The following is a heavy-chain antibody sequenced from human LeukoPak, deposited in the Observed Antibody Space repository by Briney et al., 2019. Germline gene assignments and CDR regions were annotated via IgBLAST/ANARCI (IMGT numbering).Heavy chain of an antibody. CDR2: INLSGST. Sequence: PSETLSLTCVVCNGSISSSNWWSWVRQPPGKGLEWIGEINLSGSTNYNPSLKSRVTISVDTSKNQFSLKLSSVTAADTAVYYCARDDGSMVRGVIRAFDIWGQGTMVTVSS. V-gene: IGHV4-4*02. CDR3: ARDDGSMVRGVIRAFDI. CDR1: NGSISSSNW. D-gene: IGHD3-10*01. J-gene: IGHJ3*02.